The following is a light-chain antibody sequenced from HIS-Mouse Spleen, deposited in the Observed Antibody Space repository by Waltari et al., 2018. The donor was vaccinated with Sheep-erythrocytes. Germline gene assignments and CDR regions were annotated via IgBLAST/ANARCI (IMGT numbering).Light chain of an antibody. Sequence: DIQMTQSPSSLSASVGDRVTITCRASQSISSYLNWYQQKPGKAPKLLIYAASSLQSGVPSRFSGSGSGTDFTLTISSLQPKDFATYYCQQSDSTPQFTFGPGTKVDIK. V-gene: IGKV1-39*01. CDR1: QSISSY. CDR2: AAS. CDR3: QQSDSTPQFT. J-gene: IGKJ3*01.